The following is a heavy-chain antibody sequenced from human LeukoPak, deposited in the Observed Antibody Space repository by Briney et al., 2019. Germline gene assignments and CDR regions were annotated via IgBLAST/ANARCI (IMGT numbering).Heavy chain of an antibody. V-gene: IGHV4-39*07. D-gene: IGHD5-18*01. J-gene: IGHJ3*02. Sequence: PSETLSLTCSVSGDSITGYYWGWIRQPPGKGLEWIGNIYYTGNTYYNPSLKSRVIIMIDTPKNHFSLTLSSVTAADTAVYYCARSDGYGLVGIWGQGTMVTVSS. CDR1: GDSITGYY. CDR3: ARSDGYGLVGI. CDR2: IYYTGNT.